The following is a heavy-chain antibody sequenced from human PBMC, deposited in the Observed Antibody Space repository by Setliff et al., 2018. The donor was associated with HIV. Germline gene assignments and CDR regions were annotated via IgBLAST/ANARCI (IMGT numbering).Heavy chain of an antibody. Sequence: SETLSLTCAVYGGSFSGYYWSWIRQPPGKGLEWIGDINPSGITHYNPSLKSRVTMSADTSKNQFSLKLSSVTAADTAVYYCARHAALIKRYYYYYLDVWGKGTTVTVS. CDR2: INPSGIT. CDR3: ARHAALIKRYYYYYLDV. V-gene: IGHV4-34*01. CDR1: GGSFSGYY. J-gene: IGHJ6*03. D-gene: IGHD5-18*01.